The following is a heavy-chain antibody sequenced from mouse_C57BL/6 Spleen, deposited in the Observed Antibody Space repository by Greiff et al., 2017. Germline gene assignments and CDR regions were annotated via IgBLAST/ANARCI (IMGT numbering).Heavy chain of an antibody. CDR1: GYTFTEYT. V-gene: IGHV1-62-2*01. CDR2: FYPGSGSI. D-gene: IGHD2-3*01. CDR3: ARHALDGYYVPYYFDY. Sequence: VQLQQSGAELVKPGASVKLSCKASGYTFTEYTIHWVKQRSGQGLEWIGWFYPGSGSIKYNEKFKDKATLTADKSSSTVYMELSRLTSEVSAVYFCARHALDGYYVPYYFDYWGQGTTRTVSS. J-gene: IGHJ2*01.